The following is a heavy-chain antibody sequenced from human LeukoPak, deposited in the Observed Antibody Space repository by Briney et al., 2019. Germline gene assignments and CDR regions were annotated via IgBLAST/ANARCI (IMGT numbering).Heavy chain of an antibody. CDR2: INQDGGEK. CDR1: GFTFSNYW. D-gene: IGHD1-14*01. J-gene: IGHJ4*02. Sequence: PGGSLRLSCAASGFTFSNYWMTWVRQAPGKGLEWVANINQDGGEKYYADSVKGRFTISRDNSKNTLYLQMNSLRAEDTAVYYCARDRGPEDYWGQGTLVTVSS. CDR3: ARDRGPEDY. V-gene: IGHV3-7*01.